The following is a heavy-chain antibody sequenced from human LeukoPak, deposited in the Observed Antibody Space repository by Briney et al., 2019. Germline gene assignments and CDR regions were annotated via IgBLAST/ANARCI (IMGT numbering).Heavy chain of an antibody. J-gene: IGHJ4*02. Sequence: HPGGFLRLSCAASGFTFNNYAMSWVRQAPGKGLEWVSGISGSGGSTYYADSVKGRFTISRDNSKNTVYLQMNSLRAEDTAVYYCATRDYYDSRGYYYYYFDYWGQGTLVTVSS. CDR3: ATRDYYDSRGYYYYYFDY. CDR1: GFTFNNYA. V-gene: IGHV3-23*01. CDR2: ISGSGGST. D-gene: IGHD3-22*01.